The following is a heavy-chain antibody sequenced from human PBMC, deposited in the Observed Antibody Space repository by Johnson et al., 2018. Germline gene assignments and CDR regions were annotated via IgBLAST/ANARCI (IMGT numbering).Heavy chain of an antibody. J-gene: IGHJ3*02. D-gene: IGHD3-10*01. V-gene: IGHV3-30*03. CDR2: ISYDGSNK. Sequence: QVQLVQSGGGVVQPGRSLRLSCAASGFTFSSHGMHWVRQAPGKGLELVAVISYDGSNKNYADSVKGRFTISRDNSKNTLYLQMSSLRVEDTAVYYCATAGGLSGFHMWGQGTMVTVSS. CDR1: GFTFSSHG. CDR3: ATAGGLSGFHM.